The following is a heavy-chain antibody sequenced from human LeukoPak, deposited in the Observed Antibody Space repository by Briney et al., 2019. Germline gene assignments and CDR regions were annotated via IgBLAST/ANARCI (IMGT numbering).Heavy chain of an antibody. Sequence: GGSLRLSCAASGFTFSSYAMSWVRQAPGKGLEWVSAISGSGGSTYYADSVKGRFTISRDNSKNTLYLQMNSLRAEDAAVYYCANGIHIDFWSGYYPSSYYYYMDVWGKGITLTVSS. D-gene: IGHD3-3*01. J-gene: IGHJ6*03. V-gene: IGHV3-23*01. CDR2: ISGSGGST. CDR1: GFTFSSYA. CDR3: ANGIHIDFWSGYYPSSYYYYMDV.